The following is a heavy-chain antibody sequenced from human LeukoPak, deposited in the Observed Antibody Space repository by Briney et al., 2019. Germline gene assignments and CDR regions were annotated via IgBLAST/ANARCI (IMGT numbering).Heavy chain of an antibody. CDR3: AREDCGDCPNPPGDAFDI. CDR1: GFTFSSYA. CDR2: ISYDGSNK. V-gene: IGHV3-30*04. J-gene: IGHJ3*02. D-gene: IGHD2-21*02. Sequence: GGSLRLSCAASGFTFSSYAMHWVRQAPGKGLGWVAVISYDGSNKYYADSVKGRFTISRDNSKNTLYLQMNSLRAEDTAVYYCAREDCGDCPNPPGDAFDIWGQGTMVTVSS.